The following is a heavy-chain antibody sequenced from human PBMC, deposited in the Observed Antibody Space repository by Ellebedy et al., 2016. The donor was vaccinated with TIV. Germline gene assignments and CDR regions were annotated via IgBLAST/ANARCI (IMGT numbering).Heavy chain of an antibody. CDR3: ARSGVVRGVKGWFDP. J-gene: IGHJ5*02. D-gene: IGHD3-10*01. CDR1: GGSISSSNW. V-gene: IGHV4-4*02. Sequence: MPGGSLRLSCAVPGGSISSSNWWSWVRQPPGKGLEWIGEIYHSGSTNYNPSLKGRVTISVDKSKNQFSLKLSSVTAADTAVYYCARSGVVRGVKGWFDPWGQGTPVTVSS. CDR2: IYHSGST.